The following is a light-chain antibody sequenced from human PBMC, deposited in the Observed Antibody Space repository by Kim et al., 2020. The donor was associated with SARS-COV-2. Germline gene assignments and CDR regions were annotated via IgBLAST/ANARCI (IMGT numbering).Light chain of an antibody. CDR3: QSYNAYAPWV. CDR2: DNH. CDR1: SGNIANNY. V-gene: IGLV6-57*04. Sequence: NFMLTQPHSVSESPGKTVTISCTRSSGNIANNYVHWYQLRPGSAPTTVIYDNHQRPSGVPDRFSGSIDSSSNSASLTISGLKTEDEAVYYCQSYNAYAPWVFGGGTQLTVL. J-gene: IGLJ3*02.